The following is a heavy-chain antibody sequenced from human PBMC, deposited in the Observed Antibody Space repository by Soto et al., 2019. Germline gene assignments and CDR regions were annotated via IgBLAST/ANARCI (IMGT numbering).Heavy chain of an antibody. Sequence: EVQLVESGGGLVQPGGSLSLSCAASGFTFSSYSMNWVRQAPGKGLEWVSYISSSSSTIYYADSVKGRFTISRDNAKNSLYLQMNSLRAEDKAVYYCARHPERIAQIGWFDPWGQGTLVTVSS. CDR2: ISSSSSTI. V-gene: IGHV3-48*01. CDR3: ARHPERIAQIGWFDP. D-gene: IGHD6-13*01. J-gene: IGHJ5*02. CDR1: GFTFSSYS.